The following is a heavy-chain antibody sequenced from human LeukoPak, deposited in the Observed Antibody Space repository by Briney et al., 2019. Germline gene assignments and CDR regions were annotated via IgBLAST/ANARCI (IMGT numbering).Heavy chain of an antibody. CDR1: GLTFSNYA. Sequence: PGGSLRLSCAAHGLTFSNYAMHSVRQAPGKGLEWVEVISFDGSNKYYANSVQGRFTISRDNSKNTLYLQMNSLRAEDTALYDGARDMYDNGWSSFDYWGQGTLVTVSS. D-gene: IGHD3-10*01. J-gene: IGHJ4*02. V-gene: IGHV3-30-3*01. CDR3: ARDMYDNGWSSFDY. CDR2: ISFDGSNK.